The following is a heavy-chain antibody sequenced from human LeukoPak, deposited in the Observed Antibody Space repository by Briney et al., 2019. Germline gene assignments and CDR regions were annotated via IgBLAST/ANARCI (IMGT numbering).Heavy chain of an antibody. CDR3: AKGTGDTGYYFDN. Sequence: GGSLRLSCAASGFTFSSYWMHWVRQAPGKGLVWVSRINSDGSSTSYADSVKGRFTISRDNAKNTLYLQMNSLRAEDTAVYHCAKGTGDTGYYFDNWGQGTLVTVSS. V-gene: IGHV3-74*01. J-gene: IGHJ4*02. D-gene: IGHD7-27*01. CDR1: GFTFSSYW. CDR2: INSDGSST.